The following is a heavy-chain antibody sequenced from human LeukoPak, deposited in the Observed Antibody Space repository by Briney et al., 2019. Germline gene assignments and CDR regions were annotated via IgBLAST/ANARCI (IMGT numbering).Heavy chain of an antibody. Sequence: GGSLRLSCAASGFTFSSYWMHWVRQAPGQGLVWVSRINFDGSSTTYADSVKGRFTISRDNAKNTLYLQMNSLRAEDTAVYYCARRGSSGWYDSFDYWGQGTLVTVSS. CDR2: INFDGSST. CDR1: GFTFSSYW. V-gene: IGHV3-74*01. D-gene: IGHD6-19*01. J-gene: IGHJ4*02. CDR3: ARRGSSGWYDSFDY.